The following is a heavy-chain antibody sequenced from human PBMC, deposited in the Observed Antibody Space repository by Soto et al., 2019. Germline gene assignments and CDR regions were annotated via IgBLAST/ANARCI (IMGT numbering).Heavy chain of an antibody. V-gene: IGHV3-73*01. D-gene: IGHD5-18*01. CDR1: GFSFRDSA. J-gene: IGHJ4*02. CDR2: IRSKVNDYGT. CDR3: TTAFDTAMDSHFDS. Sequence: PVGSLRLSCAASGFSFRDSAVHWVRQASGKGLEWVGRIRSKVNDYGTVYAASVKGRFTVSRDDSNNTAYLQMDRLKTEDTAVYYCTTAFDTAMDSHFDSWGQGALVTVSS.